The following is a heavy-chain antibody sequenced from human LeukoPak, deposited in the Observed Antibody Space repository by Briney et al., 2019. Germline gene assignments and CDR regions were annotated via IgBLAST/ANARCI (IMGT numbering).Heavy chain of an antibody. D-gene: IGHD2-2*01. V-gene: IGHV4-34*01. CDR3: AKEYCSSTSCYGGFDY. CDR2: INHSGST. CDR1: GGSFSGYY. J-gene: IGHJ4*02. Sequence: PSETLSLTCAVYGGSFSGYYWSWIRQPPGKGLEGIGEINHSGSTNYNPSHKSRVTISVDTSKNQFSLKLSSVTAADTAVYYCAKEYCSSTSCYGGFDYWGQGTLVTVSS.